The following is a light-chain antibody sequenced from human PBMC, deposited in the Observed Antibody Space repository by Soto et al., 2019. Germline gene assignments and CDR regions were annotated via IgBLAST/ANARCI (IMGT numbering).Light chain of an antibody. CDR3: QQYHHWPPIT. CDR1: QSVSDY. CDR2: GAS. V-gene: IGKV3-15*01. Sequence: ETLMTQSPSTLAVSPGERASLSCRASQSVSDYLAWYQQRPGQAPRLLIFGASTRATGFPARFSGSGSGTEFTLTISSLQSEDFAVYYCQQYHHWPPITFGQGTRLEIK. J-gene: IGKJ5*01.